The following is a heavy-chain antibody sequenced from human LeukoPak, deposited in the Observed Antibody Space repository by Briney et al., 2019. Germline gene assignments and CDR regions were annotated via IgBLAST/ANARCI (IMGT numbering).Heavy chain of an antibody. CDR3: ARGNSRFLEWLSPHLGDYYYYMDV. V-gene: IGHV4-61*01. J-gene: IGHJ6*03. Sequence: SETLSLTCTVSGGSISSSSYYWSWIRQPPGKGLEWIGYIYYSGSTNYNPSLKSRVTISVDTSKNQFSLKLSSVTAADTAVYYCARGNSRFLEWLSPHLGDYYYYMDVWGKGTTVTVSS. CDR2: IYYSGST. CDR1: GGSISSSSYY. D-gene: IGHD3-3*01.